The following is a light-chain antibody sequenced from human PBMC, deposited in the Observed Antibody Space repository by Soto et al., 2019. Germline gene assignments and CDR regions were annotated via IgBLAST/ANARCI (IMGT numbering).Light chain of an antibody. CDR3: QSYDSSLSGSKVV. V-gene: IGLV1-40*01. J-gene: IGLJ2*01. CDR1: SSSIGAGYA. Sequence: QSVLTQPPSVSGAPGQRVTISCTGSSSSIGAGYAVHWYQQLPGTAPKLLISNNYNRPSGVPDRFSGSKSGTSASLAITGLQAEDEADYYCQSYDSSLSGSKVVFGGGTKLTVL. CDR2: NNY.